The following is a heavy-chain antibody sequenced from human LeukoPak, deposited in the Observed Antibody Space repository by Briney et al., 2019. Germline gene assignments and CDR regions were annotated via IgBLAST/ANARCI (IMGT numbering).Heavy chain of an antibody. CDR1: GFTFSNYA. CDR3: AKATGSYPSNPFDY. J-gene: IGHJ4*02. Sequence: QSGGSLRLSCAASGFTFSNYAMNWVRQAPGKGLEWVSGISGGGEGTFYADSVKGRFTISRDSSKSTLFLQMNSLRVEDTAVYYCAKATGSYPSNPFDYWGQGTLVTVSS. CDR2: ISGGGEGT. V-gene: IGHV3-23*01. D-gene: IGHD1-26*01.